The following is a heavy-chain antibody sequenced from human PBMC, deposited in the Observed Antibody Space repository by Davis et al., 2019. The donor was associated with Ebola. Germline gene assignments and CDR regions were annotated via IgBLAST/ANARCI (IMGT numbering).Heavy chain of an antibody. CDR1: GGSFSGYY. CDR2: INQSGST. CDR3: ARERPPLGYCSSTRCYFGALDI. J-gene: IGHJ3*02. V-gene: IGHV4-34*01. D-gene: IGHD2-2*01. Sequence: PSETLSLTCAVYGGSFSGYYWSWIRQPPGKGLEWIGEINQSGSTNYNSSLKSRVTISVDTSKNQSSLKLSYVTAADTAVYYCARERPPLGYCSSTRCYFGALDIWGQGTMVTVSS.